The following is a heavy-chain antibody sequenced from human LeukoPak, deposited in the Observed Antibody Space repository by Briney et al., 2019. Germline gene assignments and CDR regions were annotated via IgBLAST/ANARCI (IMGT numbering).Heavy chain of an antibody. CDR1: GYTFTSYA. J-gene: IGHJ4*02. Sequence: GASVKVSCKASGYTFTSYAMHWVRQAPGQRLEWMGWINAGNGNTKYSQKFQGRVTITRDTSTSAVYMELSSLRTDDTAVYFCAREAGIGTWIGYCSGDNCRTRFDYWGQGTLVTVSS. CDR3: AREAGIGTWIGYCSGDNCRTRFDY. D-gene: IGHD2-15*01. V-gene: IGHV1-3*01. CDR2: INAGNGNT.